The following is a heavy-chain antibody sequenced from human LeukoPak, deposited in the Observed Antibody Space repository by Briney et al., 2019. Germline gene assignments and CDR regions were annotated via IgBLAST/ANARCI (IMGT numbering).Heavy chain of an antibody. CDR2: INHSGST. D-gene: IGHD1-26*01. Sequence: PSETLSLTCAVYGGSFSGYYWSWIRQPPGKGLEWIGEINHSGSTNYNPSLKSRVTISVDTSKNQFSLKLSSVTAADTAVYYCARDRYSGSYWAGYYYYYYMDVWGKGTTVTVSS. J-gene: IGHJ6*03. V-gene: IGHV4-34*01. CDR1: GGSFSGYY. CDR3: ARDRYSGSYWAGYYYYYYMDV.